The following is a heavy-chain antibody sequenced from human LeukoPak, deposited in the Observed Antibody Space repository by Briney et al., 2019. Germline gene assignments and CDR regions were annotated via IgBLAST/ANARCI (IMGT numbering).Heavy chain of an antibody. CDR2: IRYDGSNK. CDR3: AKDLKTHYQAGLDY. V-gene: IGHV3-30*02. J-gene: IGHJ4*02. CDR1: GFTFSSYG. Sequence: PGGSLRLSCAASGFTFSSYGMHWVRQAPGKGLEWVAFIRYDGSNKYYADSVKGRFTISRDNSKNTLYLQMNSLRAEDTAVYYCAKDLKTHYQAGLDYWGQGTLVTVSS. D-gene: IGHD3-10*01.